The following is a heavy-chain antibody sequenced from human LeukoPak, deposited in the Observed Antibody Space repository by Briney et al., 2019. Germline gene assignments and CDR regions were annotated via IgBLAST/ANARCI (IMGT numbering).Heavy chain of an antibody. V-gene: IGHV1-8*03. D-gene: IGHD3-3*01. J-gene: IGHJ4*02. Sequence: ASVKVSCKASGYTFTSYDINWVRQATGQGLEWMGWMNPNSGNTGYAQKFQGRVTITRNTSISTAYMGLSSLRSEDTAVYYCARGGYYDFWSGYFFAVGRTEFDYWGQGTLVTVSS. CDR2: MNPNSGNT. CDR3: ARGGYYDFWSGYFFAVGRTEFDY. CDR1: GYTFTSYD.